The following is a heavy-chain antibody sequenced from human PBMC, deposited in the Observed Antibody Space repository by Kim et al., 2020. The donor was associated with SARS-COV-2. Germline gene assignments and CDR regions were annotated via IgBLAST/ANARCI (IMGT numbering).Heavy chain of an antibody. V-gene: IGHV1-3*01. CDR1: GHFFTRDS. CDR2: IDCGNGYT. D-gene: IGHD3-16*01. Sequence: ASVKVSCKTSGHFFTRDSIHWVRQAPGQGLEWMGGIDCGNGYTLYSQKLQGRVTFTTDTPAGTAYMELSFLRSEDSAVYYCLGGFYFDYWGQGALVTVSS. CDR3: LGGFYFDY. J-gene: IGHJ4*02.